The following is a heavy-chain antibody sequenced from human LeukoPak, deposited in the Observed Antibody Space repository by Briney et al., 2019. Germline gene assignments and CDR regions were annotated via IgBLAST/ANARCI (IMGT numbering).Heavy chain of an antibody. CDR2: ISYDGSNK. CDR3: ARDHVVGVWGPPLGY. Sequence: PGGSLRLSCAASGFTFSSYAMHWVRQAPGKGLEWVAVISYDGSNKYYADSVKGRFTISRDNSKNTLYLQMNSLRAEDTAVYYCARDHVVGVWGPPLGYWGQGTLVTVSS. D-gene: IGHD3-16*01. J-gene: IGHJ4*02. V-gene: IGHV3-30-3*01. CDR1: GFTFSSYA.